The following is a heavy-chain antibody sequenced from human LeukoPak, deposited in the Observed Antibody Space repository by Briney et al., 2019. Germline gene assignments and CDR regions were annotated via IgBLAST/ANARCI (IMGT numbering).Heavy chain of an antibody. D-gene: IGHD3-10*01. CDR3: ARAGPMVRGVTSRDY. V-gene: IGHV3-33*01. J-gene: IGHJ4*02. CDR2: IWYDGSNK. CDR1: GFTFSSYG. Sequence: RSLRLSCAASGFTFSSYGMHWVRQAPGKGLEWVAVIWYDGSNKYYADSVKGRFTISRDNSKNTLYLQMNSLRAEDTAVYYCARAGPMVRGVTSRDYWGQGTLVTVSS.